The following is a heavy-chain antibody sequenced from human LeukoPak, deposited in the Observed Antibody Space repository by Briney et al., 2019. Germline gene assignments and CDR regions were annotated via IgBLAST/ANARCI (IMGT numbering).Heavy chain of an antibody. J-gene: IGHJ3*02. V-gene: IGHV3-23*01. D-gene: IGHD2-21*02. CDR2: ISGSGGTT. CDR1: GFTFSNYA. Sequence: GGSLRLSCEASGFTFSNYAMTWVRQAPGKGLEWVSGISGSGGTTYFADSVKGRFTISRDNSKSTLYLQMNSLRADDTAVYYCAKDSAVVTSHSFDIWGQGTMVTVSS. CDR3: AKDSAVVTSHSFDI.